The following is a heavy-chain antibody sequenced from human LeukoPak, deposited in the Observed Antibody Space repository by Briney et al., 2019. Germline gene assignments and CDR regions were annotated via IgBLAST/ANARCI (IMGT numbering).Heavy chain of an antibody. V-gene: IGHV1-46*01. CDR2: INPSGGST. D-gene: IGHD5-18*01. CDR1: GYTFTSYY. Sequence: ASVKVSCKASGYTFTSYYMHWVRQAPGQGLEGMGIINPSGGSTSYAQKFQGRVTMTRDTSTSTVYMGLSSLRSEDTAVYYCAREGGRGYSYGSSVYYYYGMDVWGQGTTVTVSS. J-gene: IGHJ6*02. CDR3: AREGGRGYSYGSSVYYYYGMDV.